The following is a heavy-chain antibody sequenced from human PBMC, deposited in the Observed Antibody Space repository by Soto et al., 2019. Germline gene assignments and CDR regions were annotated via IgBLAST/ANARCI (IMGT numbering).Heavy chain of an antibody. D-gene: IGHD3-22*01. CDR1: GYTFTSYY. CDR2: INPSGGST. J-gene: IGHJ4*02. Sequence: ASVKVSCKASGYTFTSYYMHWVRQAPGQGLEWNGIINPSGGSTSYAQMFQGRVAMTRDTSTSTVYMELSSLRSEDTAVYYCARFPGVAPYYYDSSGYWVFDYWGQGTLVTVSS. CDR3: ARFPGVAPYYYDSSGYWVFDY. V-gene: IGHV1-46*01.